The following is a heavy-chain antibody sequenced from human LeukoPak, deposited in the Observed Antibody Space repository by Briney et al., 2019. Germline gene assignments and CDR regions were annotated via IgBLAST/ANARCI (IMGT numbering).Heavy chain of an antibody. CDR1: GGSISSHY. CDR2: IYYSRST. CDR3: ARLSQAKWELYFDY. J-gene: IGHJ4*02. D-gene: IGHD1-26*01. V-gene: IGHV4-59*11. Sequence: SETLSLTCTVSGGSISSHYWSWIRQPAGKGLEWIGYIYYSRSTNYNPSLKSRVAISVDTYKNQFSLKPSSVTAADTAVYYCARLSQAKWELYFDYWGQGTLVTVSS.